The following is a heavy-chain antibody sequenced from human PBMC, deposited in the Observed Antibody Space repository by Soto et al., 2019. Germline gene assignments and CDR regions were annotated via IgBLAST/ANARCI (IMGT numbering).Heavy chain of an antibody. CDR2: IYGAAST. J-gene: IGHJ4*02. V-gene: IGHV3-66*01. CDR3: ARDGPSRSRYYFDY. D-gene: IGHD6-13*01. CDR1: GFTVSSNY. Sequence: ESGGGLVQPGGSLRLSCAASGFTVSSNYMNWVRQAPGKGLEWVSIIYGAASTYYVDSVKGRFTISRDNSKNTLYLQMNSLRAEDTAVYYCARDGPSRSRYYFDYWGQGTLVTVSS.